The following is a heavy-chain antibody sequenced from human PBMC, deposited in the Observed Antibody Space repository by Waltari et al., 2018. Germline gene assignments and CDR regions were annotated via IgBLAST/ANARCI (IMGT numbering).Heavy chain of an antibody. CDR1: GGSFRGYS. CDR3: ARDPGGPIDY. J-gene: IGHJ4*02. V-gene: IGHV4-34*01. Sequence: QVQLQQWGAGLLKPSETLSLTCAVSGGSFRGYSWGWIRQPPGKGLEWIGEINHSGSTNYNPSLKSRVTISVDTSKNQFSLKLSSVTAADTAVYYCARDPGGPIDYWGQGTLVTVSS. CDR2: INHSGST. D-gene: IGHD3-16*01.